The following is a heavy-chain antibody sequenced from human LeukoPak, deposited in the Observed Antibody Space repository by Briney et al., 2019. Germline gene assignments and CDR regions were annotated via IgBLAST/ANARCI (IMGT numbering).Heavy chain of an antibody. J-gene: IGHJ4*02. CDR3: AALTYYYDSSGYYTDY. V-gene: IGHV1-58*01. D-gene: IGHD3-22*01. Sequence: ASVKVSCKASGFTFTSSAVQWVRQARGQRLEWIGWVVVGSGNTNYAQKFQERVTIIRDMSTSTAYMELSSLRSEDTAVYYCAALTYYYDSSGYYTDYWGQGTLVTVSS. CDR1: GFTFTSSA. CDR2: VVVGSGNT.